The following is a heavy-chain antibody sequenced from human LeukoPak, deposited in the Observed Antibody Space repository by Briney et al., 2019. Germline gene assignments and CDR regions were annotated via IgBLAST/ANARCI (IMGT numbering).Heavy chain of an antibody. Sequence: ASVKVSCKASGYTFTNYYIHWVRQAPGQGLEWMGIINPSGGSTSYAQKFQGRVTMTRDMSTSTVYMELSSLRSEDTAVYYCARGRHVVVAATPNLSYWGQGTLVTVSS. CDR3: ARGRHVVVAATPNLSY. D-gene: IGHD2-15*01. J-gene: IGHJ4*02. CDR2: INPSGGST. CDR1: GYTFTNYY. V-gene: IGHV1-46*01.